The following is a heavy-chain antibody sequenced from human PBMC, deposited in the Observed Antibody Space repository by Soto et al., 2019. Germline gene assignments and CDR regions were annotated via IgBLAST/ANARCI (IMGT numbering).Heavy chain of an antibody. V-gene: IGHV5-51*01. CDR1: GYNFRGYW. D-gene: IGHD3-22*01. CDR2: VYPGDSET. CDR3: ARPNAYFYDSRGHPYYYFDH. J-gene: IGHJ4*02. Sequence: GESLKISCKGSGYNFRGYWIGWVRQMPGKGLEWMGIVYPGDSETRYSPSFQGHVTISADKSTSTAYLQWNSLKASDTAIYYCARPNAYFYDSRGHPYYYFDHWGQGTPVTVSS.